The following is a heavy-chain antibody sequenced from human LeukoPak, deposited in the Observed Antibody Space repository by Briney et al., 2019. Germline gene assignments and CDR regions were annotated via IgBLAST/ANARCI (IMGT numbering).Heavy chain of an antibody. D-gene: IGHD5-18*01. CDR3: ARDIVMVTYWFDP. Sequence: ASVKVSCKASGYTFTGYYMHWVRQAPGQGLEWLGWVNPNSGGTNYAQKFQGRVTMTRDTSISTAYMELSRLRSDDTAVYYCARDIVMVTYWFDPWGQGTLVTVSS. V-gene: IGHV1-2*02. J-gene: IGHJ5*02. CDR2: VNPNSGGT. CDR1: GYTFTGYY.